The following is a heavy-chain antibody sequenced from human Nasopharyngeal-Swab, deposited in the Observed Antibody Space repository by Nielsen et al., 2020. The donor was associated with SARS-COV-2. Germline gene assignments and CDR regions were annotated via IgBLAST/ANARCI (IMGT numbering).Heavy chain of an antibody. Sequence: SETLSLTCAVYGGSFSGYYWSWIRQPPGKGLEWIGEINHSGSTNYNPSLKSRVTISVDTSKNQFSLKLSSVTAADTAVYYCARSYGYDSFDYWGQGTLVTVSS. V-gene: IGHV4-34*01. CDR2: INHSGST. J-gene: IGHJ4*02. D-gene: IGHD5-12*01. CDR3: ARSYGYDSFDY. CDR1: GGSFSGYY.